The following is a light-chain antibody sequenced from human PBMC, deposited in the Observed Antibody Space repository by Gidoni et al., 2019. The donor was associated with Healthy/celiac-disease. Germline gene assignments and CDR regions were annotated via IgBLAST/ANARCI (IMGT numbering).Light chain of an antibody. CDR3: QQYGSSWT. Sequence: DIVLTQSPGTLSLSPGERATLSGRASQSVSSSYSAWYQQKPGQAPRLRIYGASSRATGIPDRFSGSGSGTDFTLTISRLEPEDFAVYYCQQYGSSWTFXQXTKVEIK. CDR2: GAS. J-gene: IGKJ1*01. CDR1: QSVSSSY. V-gene: IGKV3-20*01.